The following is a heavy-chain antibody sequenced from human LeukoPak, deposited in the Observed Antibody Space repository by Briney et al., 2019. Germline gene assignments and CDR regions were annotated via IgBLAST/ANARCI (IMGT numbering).Heavy chain of an antibody. D-gene: IGHD3-10*01. J-gene: IGHJ4*02. CDR2: ISSSGGST. Sequence: GGSLRLSCAASRFTFSSYGMSWVRQAPGKGLEWVSGISSSGGSTYYADSVKGRFTISSDNSRNTLYLQMNSLRAEDTAVYYCARHLLWFGELSGGFDYWGQGTLVTVSS. V-gene: IGHV3-23*01. CDR3: ARHLLWFGELSGGFDY. CDR1: RFTFSSYG.